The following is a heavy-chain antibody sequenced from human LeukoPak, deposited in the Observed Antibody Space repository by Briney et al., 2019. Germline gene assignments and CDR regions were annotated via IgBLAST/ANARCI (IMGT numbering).Heavy chain of an antibody. V-gene: IGHV3-7*03. Sequence: GGSLRLSCVASGFTFSSRDWMTWVRQAPGKGLEWVANIKQDGSEKNYVDSVKGRFTISRDNAKNSLYLQLNSLRAEDTALYYCARAGGSSYYYYYYMDVWGKGTTVTVSS. J-gene: IGHJ6*03. CDR3: ARAGGSSYYYYYYMDV. CDR1: GFTFSSRDW. CDR2: IKQDGSEK. D-gene: IGHD3-16*01.